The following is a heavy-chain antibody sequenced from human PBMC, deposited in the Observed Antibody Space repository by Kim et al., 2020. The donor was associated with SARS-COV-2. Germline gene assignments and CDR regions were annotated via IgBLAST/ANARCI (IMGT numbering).Heavy chain of an antibody. J-gene: IGHJ3*02. CDR1: GFTFSGSA. V-gene: IGHV3-73*01. CDR3: TSVPATPSAFWDAFD. CDR2: IRSKANSYAS. Sequence: GGSLRLSCAASGFTFSGSAIHWVRQASGKGLEWVGRIRSKANSYASTSAASVRGRFSISSADSKNTAYLKMKNLKTEDMAVYYCTSVPATPSAFWDAFD. D-gene: IGHD2-15*01.